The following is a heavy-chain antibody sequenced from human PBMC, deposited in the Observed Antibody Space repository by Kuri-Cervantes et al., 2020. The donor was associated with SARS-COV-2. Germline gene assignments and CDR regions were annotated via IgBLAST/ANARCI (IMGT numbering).Heavy chain of an antibody. Sequence: ASVKVSCKASGYTFTSYGISWVRQAPGQGLEWMGWISAYNGNTNYAQKLQGRVTMTTDTSTSTAYMELRSLRSDDTAVYYCARELYDSGWSQKRYYYYRMNVWGQGTTVTVSS. CDR2: ISAYNGNT. CDR3: ARELYDSGWSQKRYYYYRMNV. J-gene: IGHJ6*02. CDR1: GYTFTSYG. V-gene: IGHV1-18*04. D-gene: IGHD6-19*01.